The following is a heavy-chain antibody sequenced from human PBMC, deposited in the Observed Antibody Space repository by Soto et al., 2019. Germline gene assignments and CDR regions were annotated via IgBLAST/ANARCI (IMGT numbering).Heavy chain of an antibody. D-gene: IGHD2-2*02. CDR3: ARDPDIVVVPAAIVDY. CDR2: ISSSSSYI. Sequence: PGESLKISCAASGFTFSSYSMNWVRQAPGKGLEWVSSISSSSSYIYYADSVKGRFTISRDNAKNSLYLQMNSLRAEDTAVCYCARDPDIVVVPAAIVDYWGQGTLVTVSS. CDR1: GFTFSSYS. V-gene: IGHV3-21*01. J-gene: IGHJ4*02.